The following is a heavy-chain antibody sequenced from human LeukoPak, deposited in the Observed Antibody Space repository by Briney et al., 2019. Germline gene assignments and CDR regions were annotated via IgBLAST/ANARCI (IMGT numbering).Heavy chain of an antibody. CDR1: GGSFSGYY. D-gene: IGHD3-16*02. J-gene: IGHJ4*02. CDR3: ARASYVWGSYRQPTLRYYFDY. Sequence: SETLSLTCAVYGGSFSGYYWSWIRQPPGKWLEWIGEINHSGSTNYNPSLKSRVTISVDTSKNQFSLKLSSVTAADTAVYYCARASYVWGSYRQPTLRYYFDYWGQGTLVTVSS. V-gene: IGHV4-34*01. CDR2: INHSGST.